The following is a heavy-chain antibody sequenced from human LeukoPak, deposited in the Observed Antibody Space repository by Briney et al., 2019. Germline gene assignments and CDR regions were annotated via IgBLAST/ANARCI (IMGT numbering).Heavy chain of an antibody. CDR2: ISHSGST. CDR3: AREILYDSTGYYL. D-gene: IGHD3-22*01. V-gene: IGHV4-34*01. Sequence: SETLSLTCAVYGGSFSGYYWSWIRQPPGKGLEWIGEISHSGSTNYNPSLKSRVTISIDTSKNQFSLRLRSVTAADTAVYYCAREILYDSTGYYLWGQGTVVTVSS. CDR1: GGSFSGYY. J-gene: IGHJ4*02.